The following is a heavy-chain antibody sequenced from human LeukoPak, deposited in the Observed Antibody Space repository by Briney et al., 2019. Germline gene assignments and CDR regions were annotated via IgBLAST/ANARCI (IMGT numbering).Heavy chain of an antibody. J-gene: IGHJ5*02. CDR2: INAGKGNT. V-gene: IGHV1-3*01. CDR1: GYTFTSYA. D-gene: IGHD1-14*01. Sequence: GASVKVSCKASGYTFTSYAMHWVRQAPGQRLEWMGWINAGKGNTKYSQKFQGRVTITRDTSASTAYMELSSLRSEDTAVYYCARDVANRNGWFDPWGQGTLVTVSS. CDR3: ARDVANRNGWFDP.